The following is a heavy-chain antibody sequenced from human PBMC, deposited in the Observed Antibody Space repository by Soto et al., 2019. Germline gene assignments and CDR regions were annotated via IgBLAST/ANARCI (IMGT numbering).Heavy chain of an antibody. J-gene: IGHJ6*02. CDR2: IYSGGST. D-gene: IGHD3-9*01. V-gene: IGHV3-53*01. CDR3: ARERLRYFDRYGMDV. CDR1: GFTVSSNY. Sequence: GGSMRLSRAASGFTVSSNYMSWVRQAPGKGLEWVSVIYSGGSTYYADSVKGRFTISRDHSKNTLYLQMNSLRAEDTAVYYCARERLRYFDRYGMDVWGQGTTVTVSS.